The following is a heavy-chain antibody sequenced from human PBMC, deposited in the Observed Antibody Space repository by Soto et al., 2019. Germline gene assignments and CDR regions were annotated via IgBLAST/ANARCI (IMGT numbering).Heavy chain of an antibody. V-gene: IGHV1-2*04. D-gene: IGHD5-12*01. CDR2: INPNSGGT. J-gene: IGHJ4*02. CDR3: ARGGYDLVCYFDY. CDR1: GYTFTGYY. Sequence: ASVKVSCKASGYTFTGYYMHWVRQAPGQGLEWMGWINPNSGGTNYAQKFQGWVTRTRDTSISTAYMELSRLRSDDTAVYYCARGGYDLVCYFDYWGQGTLVTVSS.